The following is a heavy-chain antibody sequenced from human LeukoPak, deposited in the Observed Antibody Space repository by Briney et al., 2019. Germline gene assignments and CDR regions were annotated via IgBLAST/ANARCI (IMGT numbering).Heavy chain of an antibody. V-gene: IGHV3-7*01. CDR2: IKEDGSEK. CDR1: GFTFRSYW. Sequence: GGSLRLSCAASGFTFRSYWMSWLRQTPGKRLEWLANIKEDGSEKYYVDSVKGRFTISRDNAKTSLYLQMDSLRAEDTAVYYCARVLPGYFDYWGQGTLVTVSS. J-gene: IGHJ4*02. CDR3: ARVLPGYFDY.